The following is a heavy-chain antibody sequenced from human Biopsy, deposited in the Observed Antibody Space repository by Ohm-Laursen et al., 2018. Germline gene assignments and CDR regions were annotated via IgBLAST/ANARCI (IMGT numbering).Heavy chain of an antibody. CDR1: GFTFSYYA. Sequence: SLRLSCAASGFTFSYYAMSWVRQAPGKGLEWVSTISGSGGSTYYADSVKGRFTISRDNARNALHLQMNSLRTEDTALYYCAKDLGLNYSDRFLFYYGMDVWGRGTTVTVSS. V-gene: IGHV3-23*01. CDR2: ISGSGGST. CDR3: AKDLGLNYSDRFLFYYGMDV. D-gene: IGHD4-17*01. J-gene: IGHJ6*02.